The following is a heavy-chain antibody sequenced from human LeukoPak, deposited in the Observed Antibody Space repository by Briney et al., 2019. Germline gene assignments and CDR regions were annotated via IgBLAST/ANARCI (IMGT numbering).Heavy chain of an antibody. CDR3: ARGDDFWSGPNWFDP. V-gene: IGHV4-34*01. Sequence: SETLSLTCVVYGGSFSGYYWSWIRQPPGKGLEWIGEINHSGSTNYNPSLKSRVTISVDTSKNQFSLKLSSVTAADTAVYYCARGDDFWSGPNWFDPWGQGTLVTVSS. CDR2: INHSGST. D-gene: IGHD3-3*01. J-gene: IGHJ5*02. CDR1: GGSFSGYY.